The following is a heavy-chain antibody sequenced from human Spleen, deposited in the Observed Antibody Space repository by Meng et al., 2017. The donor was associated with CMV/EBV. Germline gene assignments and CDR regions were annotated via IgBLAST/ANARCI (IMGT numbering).Heavy chain of an antibody. CDR3: ARPLSAMTYTVAV. Sequence: GGSLRLSCVVSAFFFRGFWVTWVRQAPGMGLEWMAKINQDSVKGRFTISRDNSKNTLYLQMNSLTDEDTAVYYCARPLSAMTYTVAVWGQGTLVTVSS. CDR1: AFFFRGFW. CDR2: INQD. J-gene: IGHJ4*02. D-gene: IGHD2-2*01. V-gene: IGHV3-30*03.